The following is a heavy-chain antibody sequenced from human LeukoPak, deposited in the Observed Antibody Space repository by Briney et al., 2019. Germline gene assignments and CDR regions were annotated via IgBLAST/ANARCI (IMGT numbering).Heavy chain of an antibody. V-gene: IGHV4-39*01. CDR3: ARPPDYHGSGSYYLNDMYFQH. CDR2: IYYSGST. CDR1: GGSISSSSYY. Sequence: PSETLSLTCTVSGGSISSSSYYWGWIRQPPGKGLEWIGSIYYSGSTYYNPSLKSRVTISVDTSKNQFSLKLSSVTAADTAVYYCARPPDYHGSGSYYLNDMYFQHWGQGTLVTVSS. D-gene: IGHD3-10*01. J-gene: IGHJ1*01.